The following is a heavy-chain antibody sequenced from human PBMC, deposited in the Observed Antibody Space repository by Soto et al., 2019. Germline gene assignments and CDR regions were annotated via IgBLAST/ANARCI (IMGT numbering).Heavy chain of an antibody. CDR3: ARVVTTGYFDY. Sequence: GGSLRLSCAASGFTFSSYSMNWVRQAPGKGLEWVSSISSSSSYIYYADSVKGRFTISRDNAKNSLYLQMNSLRAEDTAVYYCARVVTTGYFDYWGQGTLGTVSS. CDR2: ISSSSSYI. CDR1: GFTFSSYS. D-gene: IGHD3-22*01. J-gene: IGHJ4*02. V-gene: IGHV3-21*01.